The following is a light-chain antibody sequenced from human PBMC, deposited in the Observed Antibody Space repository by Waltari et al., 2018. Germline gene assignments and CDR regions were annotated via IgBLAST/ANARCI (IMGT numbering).Light chain of an antibody. Sequence: QSALTQPASVSGSPGPSITISCTGLSSAGGCYNYVSWYQQHPGKAPNLMMYDVSERPSGVSNRFSGSKSGNTASLTISGLQAEDEAYYYCNSYAGSSSWVFGGGTKLTVL. V-gene: IGLV2-14*01. J-gene: IGLJ3*02. CDR1: SSAGGCYNY. CDR3: NSYAGSSSWV. CDR2: DVS.